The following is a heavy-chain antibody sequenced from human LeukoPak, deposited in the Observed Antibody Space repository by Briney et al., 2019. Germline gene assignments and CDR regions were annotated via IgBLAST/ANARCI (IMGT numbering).Heavy chain of an antibody. CDR1: GFTFSSYE. CDR2: ISSIGSTI. Sequence: GGSLRLSCAASGFTFSSYEMNWVRQAPGKGLEWVSYISSIGSTIYYADSVKGRFTISRDNAKNSLYLQMNSLRAEDTAVYYCARARYCSSTSCPNNWFDPWGQGTLVTVSS. V-gene: IGHV3-48*03. CDR3: ARARYCSSTSCPNNWFDP. D-gene: IGHD2-2*01. J-gene: IGHJ5*02.